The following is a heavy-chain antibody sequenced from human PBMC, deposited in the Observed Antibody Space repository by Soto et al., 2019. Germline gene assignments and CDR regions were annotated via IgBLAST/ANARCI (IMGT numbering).Heavy chain of an antibody. CDR2: ISGSGGNT. Sequence: GLLRLPCAASWCTSIGLGVGRVRQTPGKGLEWVSAISGSGGNTYYADSVKGRFTISRDNSKNTLYLQMNSLRAEDTAVFYCAKIPERLITGTTAFDHWGQGTLVTVSS. J-gene: IGHJ4*02. V-gene: IGHV3-23*01. D-gene: IGHD1-7*01. CDR1: WCTSIGLG. CDR3: AKIPERLITGTTAFDH.